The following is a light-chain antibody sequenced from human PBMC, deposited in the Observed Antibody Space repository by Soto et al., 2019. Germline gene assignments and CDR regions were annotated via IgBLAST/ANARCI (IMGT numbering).Light chain of an antibody. Sequence: QSVLTQPASVSGSPGQSITVSCTGTSSDVGSYNLVSWYQQHPGKASKLMIYEGSKRPSGVSNRFYGSKSGNKASLTISGLQAEDEADYYCCSYAGSRTYVFGTGTTVTV. V-gene: IGLV2-23*01. CDR3: CSYAGSRTYV. CDR2: EGS. J-gene: IGLJ1*01. CDR1: SSDVGSYNL.